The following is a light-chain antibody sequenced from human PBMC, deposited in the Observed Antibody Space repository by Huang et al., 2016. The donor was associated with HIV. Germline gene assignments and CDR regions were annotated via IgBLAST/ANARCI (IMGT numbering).Light chain of an antibody. V-gene: IGKV3-15*01. Sequence: EIVMTQSPATLSVSPGERVTLSCRANRSVNTNLAWYQQRPGQAPRLLIYGSSTRAHGIPARFSCSGSGTDFSLTISSLQSEDFALYYCHQYNNWLLSFGGGTRVDI. CDR3: HQYNNWLLS. J-gene: IGKJ4*01. CDR1: RSVNTN. CDR2: GSS.